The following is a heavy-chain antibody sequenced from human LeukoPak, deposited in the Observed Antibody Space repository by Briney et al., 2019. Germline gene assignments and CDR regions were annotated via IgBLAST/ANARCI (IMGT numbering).Heavy chain of an antibody. CDR3: ARGYCSGGSCYSYYYYNYMDV. Sequence: PSETLSLTCTVSGGSISSYYWSWIRQPPGKGLEWIGYIYYSGSTNYNPSLKSRVTISVDTSKNQFSLKLSSVTAADTAVYYCARGYCSGGSCYSYYYYNYMDVWGKGTTVTVSS. J-gene: IGHJ6*03. V-gene: IGHV4-59*12. D-gene: IGHD2-15*01. CDR2: IYYSGST. CDR1: GGSISSYY.